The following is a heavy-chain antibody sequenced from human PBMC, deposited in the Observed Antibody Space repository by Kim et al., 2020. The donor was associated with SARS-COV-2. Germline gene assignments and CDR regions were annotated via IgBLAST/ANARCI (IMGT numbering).Heavy chain of an antibody. D-gene: IGHD3-10*01. CDR1: GFTFDDYA. V-gene: IGHV3-9*01. CDR3: ARGRPIDY. J-gene: IGHJ4*02. Sequence: SLRLSCAASGFTFDDYAMHWVRQAPGKGLQWVSGITWNNNTIGYADSVKGRFTISRDNAQNSLYLAMNSLRAEDTAFYYCARGRPIDYWGQGTLVTVS. CDR2: ITWNNNTI.